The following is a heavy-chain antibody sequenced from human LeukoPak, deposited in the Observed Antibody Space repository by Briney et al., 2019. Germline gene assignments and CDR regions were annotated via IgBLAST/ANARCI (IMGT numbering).Heavy chain of an antibody. V-gene: IGHV4-39*01. Sequence: SETLSLTCTVSGGSIGSNAYYWGWIRQPPGKGLEWIGSIYYSENTYYNPSLKSRVTMSEDTSKNQFSLKLSSVTAADTAVYYCVSWETDDYDDYALDYWGQGTLVTVSS. J-gene: IGHJ4*02. D-gene: IGHD4-17*01. CDR3: VSWETDDYDDYALDY. CDR2: IYYSENT. CDR1: GGSIGSNAYY.